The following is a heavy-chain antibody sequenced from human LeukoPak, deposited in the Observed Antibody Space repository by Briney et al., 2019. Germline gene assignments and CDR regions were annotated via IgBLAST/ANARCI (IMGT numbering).Heavy chain of an antibody. Sequence: PSETLSLTCAVSGGSITSGDYSWSWIRQPPGQGLEWIGYIYHSGSTYYNPSLKSRVTISVDRSKNQFSLKLSSVTAADTAVYYCARVWSSFPYYFGYWGQGTLVTVSS. D-gene: IGHD1-26*01. V-gene: IGHV4-30-2*01. J-gene: IGHJ4*02. CDR2: IYHSGST. CDR1: GGSITSGDYS. CDR3: ARVWSSFPYYFGY.